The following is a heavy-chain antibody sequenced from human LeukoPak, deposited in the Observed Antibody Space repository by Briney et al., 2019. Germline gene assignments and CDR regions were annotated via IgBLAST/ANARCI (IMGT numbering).Heavy chain of an antibody. Sequence: PGGSLRLSCAASGFTFNRNAISWVRQAPGKGLEWVSTIGGSGDKTFYADSVKGRFTISRDNSRNMVHLQMNSLTGEDTALYYCVRRGDASSGGGDHDFWGQGALVTVPS. V-gene: IGHV3-23*01. D-gene: IGHD6-19*01. CDR3: VRRGDASSGGGDHDF. J-gene: IGHJ4*02. CDR1: GFTFNRNA. CDR2: IGGSGDKT.